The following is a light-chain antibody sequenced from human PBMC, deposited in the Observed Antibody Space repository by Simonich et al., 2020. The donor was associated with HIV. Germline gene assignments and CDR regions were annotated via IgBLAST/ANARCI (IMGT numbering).Light chain of an antibody. CDR2: WAS. CDR1: QSILYSSNNKNH. CDR3: QQYYNTPQT. Sequence: DIVMTQSPDSLAVSLGERATINCKSSQSILYSSNNKNHLAWYQQKPGNPPRLLIYWASTRESGVPDRFSGSGSGTDFTLTISSLQAEDVAVYYCQQYYNTPQTFGQGTKVEIK. V-gene: IGKV4-1*01. J-gene: IGKJ1*01.